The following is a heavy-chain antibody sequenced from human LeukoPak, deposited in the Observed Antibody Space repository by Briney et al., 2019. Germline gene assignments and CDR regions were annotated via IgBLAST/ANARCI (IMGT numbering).Heavy chain of an antibody. Sequence: SETLSLTCTVSGGSISSSSYYWGWIRQPPGKGPEWIGSIYYSGSTYYNPPLKSRVTISVDTSKNQFSLKLSSVTAADTAVYYCARELLDYYDSSGHPIASYWGQGTLVTVSS. D-gene: IGHD3-22*01. CDR1: GGSISSSSYY. CDR2: IYYSGST. J-gene: IGHJ4*02. CDR3: ARELLDYYDSSGHPIASY. V-gene: IGHV4-39*02.